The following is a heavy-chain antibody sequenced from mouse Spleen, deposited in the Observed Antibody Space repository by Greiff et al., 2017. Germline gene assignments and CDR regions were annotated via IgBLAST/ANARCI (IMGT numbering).Heavy chain of an antibody. V-gene: IGHV7-1*01. CDR2: SRNKANDYTT. CDR1: GFTFSDFY. Sequence: EVKVVESGGGLVQSGRSLRLSCATSGFTFSDFYMEWVRQAPGKGLEWIAASRNKANDYTTEYSASVKGRFIVSRDTSQSILYLQMNALRAEDTAIYYCARDARSFGWYFDVWGAGTTVTVSS. CDR3: ARDARSFGWYFDV. J-gene: IGHJ1*01. D-gene: IGHD1-1*01.